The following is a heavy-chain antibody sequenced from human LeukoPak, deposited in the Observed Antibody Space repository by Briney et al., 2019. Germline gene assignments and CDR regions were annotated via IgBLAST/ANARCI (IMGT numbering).Heavy chain of an antibody. Sequence: GGPLRLSCVASGFPFSSYWMTWVRQAPGKGLEWVANIKQDGSKKSYVDSVKGRFTISRDNAKNSLYLQMNSLRAEDTAIYYCTRVGYIDEGIDYWGQGTLVTVSS. CDR2: IKQDGSKK. J-gene: IGHJ4*02. CDR1: GFPFSSYW. CDR3: TRVGYIDEGIDY. V-gene: IGHV3-7*04. D-gene: IGHD5-24*01.